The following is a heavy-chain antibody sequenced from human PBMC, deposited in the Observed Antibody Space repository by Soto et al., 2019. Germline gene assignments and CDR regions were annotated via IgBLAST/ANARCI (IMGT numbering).Heavy chain of an antibody. V-gene: IGHV5-51*01. CDR1: GYSFTSYC. J-gene: IGHJ6*02. CDR3: ARHLTAPSSSFNGMDV. CDR2: IYPGDSDT. D-gene: IGHD6-13*01. Sequence: GQSLNISWKGCGYSFTSYCIGWVRQMPGKGLECMGIIYPGDSDTRYSPSFQGQVTISADKSISTAYLQWSSLKASDTAMYYCARHLTAPSSSFNGMDVWGQGTTVTVSS.